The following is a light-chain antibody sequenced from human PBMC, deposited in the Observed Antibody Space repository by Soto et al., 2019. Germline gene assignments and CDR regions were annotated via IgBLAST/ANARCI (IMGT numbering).Light chain of an antibody. Sequence: EKVMTQSPASLSVAPGEKATLACGASRNVFTKVAWYQQKPGQAPRLLIYGASTRATGIPGRFSGGGSGTDFTLTISSLQSEDVAFYYCQQYDDWPWTFGQGTKVEV. J-gene: IGKJ1*01. V-gene: IGKV3-15*01. CDR1: RNVFTK. CDR2: GAS. CDR3: QQYDDWPWT.